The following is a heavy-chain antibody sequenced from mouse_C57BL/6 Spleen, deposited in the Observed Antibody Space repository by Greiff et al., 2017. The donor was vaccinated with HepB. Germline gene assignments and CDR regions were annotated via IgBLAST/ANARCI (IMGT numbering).Heavy chain of an antibody. D-gene: IGHD2-5*01. V-gene: IGHV1-42*01. CDR2: INPSTGGT. J-gene: IGHJ3*01. Sequence: EVQLQQSGPELVKPGASVKISCKASGYSFTGYYMNWVKQSPEKSLEWIGEINPSTGGTTYNQKFKAKATLTVDKSSSTAYMQLKSLTSEDSAVYYCARSSDSNWFAYWGQGTLVTVSA. CDR1: GYSFTGYY. CDR3: ARSSDSNWFAY.